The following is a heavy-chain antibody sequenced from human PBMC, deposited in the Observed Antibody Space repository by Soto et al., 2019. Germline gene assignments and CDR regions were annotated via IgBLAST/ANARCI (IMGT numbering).Heavy chain of an antibody. Sequence: GGSLRLSCAASGFTFSNYAMSWVRQAPGKGLEWVSVISGSGGSTFYADSVKGRFTISRDNSKNTLYLQMNSLRAEDTAVYYCANRDYYDSSGYYLYYFDYWGQGTLVTVSS. CDR1: GFTFSNYA. D-gene: IGHD3-22*01. CDR2: ISGSGGST. V-gene: IGHV3-23*01. J-gene: IGHJ4*02. CDR3: ANRDYYDSSGYYLYYFDY.